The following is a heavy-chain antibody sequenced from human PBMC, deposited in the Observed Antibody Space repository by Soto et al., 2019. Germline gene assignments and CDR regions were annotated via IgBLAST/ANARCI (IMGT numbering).Heavy chain of an antibody. CDR3: ARDREGVVVIKGAFDS. CDR2: ISGSGDST. D-gene: IGHD3-22*01. Sequence: GGSLRLSCAACGFTFSSYAMSWVRQAPGKGLEWVSVISGSGDSTYYADSVKGRFTISRDNSKNTLYLQMNSLRAEDTAVYYCARDREGVVVIKGAFDSWGQGTPVTVSS. V-gene: IGHV3-23*01. CDR1: GFTFSSYA. J-gene: IGHJ4*02.